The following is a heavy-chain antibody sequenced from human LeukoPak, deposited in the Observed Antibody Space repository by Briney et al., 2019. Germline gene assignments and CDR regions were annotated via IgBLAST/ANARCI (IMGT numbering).Heavy chain of an antibody. J-gene: IGHJ5*02. CDR2: ITDSGSSM. CDR1: GFSFSTYS. Sequence: GGSLRLSCAASGFSFSTYSMNWVRQAPGKGLEWLSYITDSGSSMNYADSAKGRFTISRDNAKNSVYLEMNSLRDEDTAVYYCASIRFDPWGQGTLVTVSS. CDR3: ASIRFDP. V-gene: IGHV3-48*02.